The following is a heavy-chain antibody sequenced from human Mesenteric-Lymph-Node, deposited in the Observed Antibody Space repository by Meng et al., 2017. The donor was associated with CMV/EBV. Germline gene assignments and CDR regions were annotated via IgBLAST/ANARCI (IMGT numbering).Heavy chain of an antibody. CDR3: ARMSAPYDHHDY. CDR2: ISSSSSYI. J-gene: IGHJ4*02. D-gene: IGHD1-1*01. V-gene: IGHV3-21*01. CDR1: GFTFSSYS. Sequence: GGSLRLSCAVSGFTFSSYSMDWVRQAPGKGLEWVSSISSSSSYIYYADSVKGRFTISRDNAKNSLYLQMNSLRAEDTAVYYCARMSAPYDHHDYWGQGTLVTVSS.